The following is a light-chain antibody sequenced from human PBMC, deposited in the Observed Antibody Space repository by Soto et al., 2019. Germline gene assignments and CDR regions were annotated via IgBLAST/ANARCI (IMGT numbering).Light chain of an antibody. J-gene: IGLJ1*01. CDR2: EVN. V-gene: IGLV2-8*01. CDR3: SSFGGYNNPFV. Sequence: QSVLTQPPSASGSLGQSVTISCTGTSTDVSDFNYVSWYQQHPGKAPKLMILEVNRRPSGVSARFSGSKSGKTASLTVSGLQPEDEADYYCSSFGGYNNPFVFGSGTKVTVL. CDR1: STDVSDFNY.